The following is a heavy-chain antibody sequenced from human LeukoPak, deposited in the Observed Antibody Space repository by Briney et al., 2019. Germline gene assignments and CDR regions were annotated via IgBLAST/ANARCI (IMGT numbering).Heavy chain of an antibody. CDR1: GFTFSSYA. Sequence: QAGGSLRLSCAASGFTFSSYAMHWVRQAPGKGLEWVAVISYDGSNKYYADSVKGRFTISRDNSKNTLYLQMNSLRAEDTAVYYCARGGRKMATIGYWGQGTLVTVSS. V-gene: IGHV3-30*04. D-gene: IGHD5-24*01. CDR3: ARGGRKMATIGY. J-gene: IGHJ4*02. CDR2: ISYDGSNK.